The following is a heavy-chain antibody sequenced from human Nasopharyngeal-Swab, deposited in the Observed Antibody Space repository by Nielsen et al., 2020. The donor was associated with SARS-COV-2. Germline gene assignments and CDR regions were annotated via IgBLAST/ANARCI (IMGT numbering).Heavy chain of an antibody. CDR3: ARDVGGRDNY. J-gene: IGHJ4*02. CDR2: INTDGTTT. D-gene: IGHD2-15*01. V-gene: IGHV3-74*03. CDR1: GLNFSSYW. Sequence: GEYLKISCVDSGLNFSSYWMHWVRQPSGKGLQRVSRINTDGTTTKYADSVRGRFTISRDYAKNTLYLQMNSLRAEDTAVYYCARDVGGRDNYWGQGALVTVSS.